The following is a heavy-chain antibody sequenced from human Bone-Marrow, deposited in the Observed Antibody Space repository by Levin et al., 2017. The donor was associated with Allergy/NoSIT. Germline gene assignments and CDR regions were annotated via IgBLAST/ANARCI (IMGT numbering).Heavy chain of an antibody. CDR2: IYYSGST. V-gene: IGHV4-59*01. CDR3: ARGPSGSRASGILDY. J-gene: IGHJ4*02. CDR1: GGSISSYY. D-gene: IGHD6-6*01. Sequence: SETLSLTCTVSGGSISSYYWSWIRQPPGKGLEWIGYIYYSGSTNYNPSLKSRVTISVDTSKNQFSLKLSSVTAADTAVYYCARGPSGSRASGILDYWGQGTLVTVSS.